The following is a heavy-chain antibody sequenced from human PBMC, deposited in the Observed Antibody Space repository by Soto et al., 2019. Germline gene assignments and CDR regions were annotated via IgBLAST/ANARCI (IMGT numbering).Heavy chain of an antibody. CDR1: GYTFTSYG. CDR2: ISAYNGNT. J-gene: IGHJ4*02. Sequence: ASVKVSCKASGYTFTSYGISWVRQAPGQGLEWMGWISAYNGNTNYAQKLQGRVTMTTDTSTSTAYMELRSLRSDDTAVYYCVRDWAAAGPFDDSGQGTLVTVSS. V-gene: IGHV1-18*01. CDR3: VRDWAAAGPFDD. D-gene: IGHD6-13*01.